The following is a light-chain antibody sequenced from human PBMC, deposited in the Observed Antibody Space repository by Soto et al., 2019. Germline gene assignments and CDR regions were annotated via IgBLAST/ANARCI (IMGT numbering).Light chain of an antibody. J-gene: IGLJ3*02. CDR2: EGS. Sequence: QSVLTQPASVSGSPGQSITISCTGASSDVGTYNLVSWYQHHPGKAPKLMIYEGSKRPSGVSNRFSGSKSGNTASLTISGLQAEDEAAYYCCSYAGSSTWVFGGGTKLTVL. CDR1: SSDVGTYNL. CDR3: CSYAGSSTWV. V-gene: IGLV2-23*01.